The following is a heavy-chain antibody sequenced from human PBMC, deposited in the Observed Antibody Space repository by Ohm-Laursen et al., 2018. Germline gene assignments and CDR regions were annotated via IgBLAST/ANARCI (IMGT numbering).Heavy chain of an antibody. Sequence: SDTLSLTCTVSGGSISGYYWSWIRQTAGKGLEWIGRIHSSGSTNYNPSLQSRVTMSEDTPKNQFSLKLSSVTAADTAVYYCARVKQWLIYAFDIWGQGTMVTVSS. V-gene: IGHV4-4*07. D-gene: IGHD6-19*01. CDR3: ARVKQWLIYAFDI. J-gene: IGHJ3*02. CDR2: IHSSGST. CDR1: GGSISGYY.